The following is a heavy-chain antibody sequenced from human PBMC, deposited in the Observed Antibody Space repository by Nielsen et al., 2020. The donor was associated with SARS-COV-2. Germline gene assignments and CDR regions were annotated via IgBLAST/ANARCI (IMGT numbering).Heavy chain of an antibody. CDR2: INAGNGNT. D-gene: IGHD6-13*01. J-gene: IGHJ6*02. CDR3: ARASSSSWQYYYYYYGMDV. V-gene: IGHV1-3*01. Sequence: WVRQAPGQRLEWMGWINAGNGNTKYLQKFQGRVTITRDTSASTAYMELSSLRSEDTAVYYCARASSSSWQYYYYYYGMDVWGQGTTVTVSS.